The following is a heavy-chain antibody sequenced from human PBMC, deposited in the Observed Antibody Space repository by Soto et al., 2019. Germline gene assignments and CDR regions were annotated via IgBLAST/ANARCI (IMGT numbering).Heavy chain of an antibody. CDR1: GFTFSSYA. V-gene: IGHV3-30-3*01. Sequence: GGSLRLSCAASGFTFSSYAMHWVRQAPGKGLEWVAVISYDGSNKYYADSVKGRFTISRDNSKNTLYLQMNSLRAEDTAVYYCARRFDYYGMDVWGQGTTVTVSS. J-gene: IGHJ6*02. CDR3: ARRFDYYGMDV. D-gene: IGHD3-16*01. CDR2: ISYDGSNK.